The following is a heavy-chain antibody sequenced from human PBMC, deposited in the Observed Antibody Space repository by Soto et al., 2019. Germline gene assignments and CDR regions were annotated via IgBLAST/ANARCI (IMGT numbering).Heavy chain of an antibody. CDR1: GVSISSSSYY. CDR2: IYFSGST. D-gene: IGHD3-10*01. CDR3: ARSVRGVVTLSLEDRYNCDY. V-gene: IGHV4-39*01. J-gene: IGHJ4*02. Sequence: QVQLQESGPGLVKASETLSLTCTVSGVSISSSSYYWGWVRQPPGKGLEWIGAIYFSGSTYYDPSLQSRVTISVDTSKNQFSRKMSSVTAADTAVYYCARSVRGVVTLSLEDRYNCDYWGQGTLVTVSS.